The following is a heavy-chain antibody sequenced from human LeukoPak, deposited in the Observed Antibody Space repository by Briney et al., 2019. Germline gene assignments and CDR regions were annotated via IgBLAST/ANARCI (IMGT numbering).Heavy chain of an antibody. CDR3: AKVSIFGVVIPHFDY. Sequence: GGSLRLSCAASGFTFSSYAMSWVRQAPGKGLEWVSAISGSGGSTYYADSVKGRFTISRDNSKNTLYLQMNSLRAKDTAVYYCAKVSIFGVVIPHFDYWGQGTLVTVSS. CDR2: ISGSGGST. V-gene: IGHV3-23*01. D-gene: IGHD3-3*01. CDR1: GFTFSSYA. J-gene: IGHJ4*02.